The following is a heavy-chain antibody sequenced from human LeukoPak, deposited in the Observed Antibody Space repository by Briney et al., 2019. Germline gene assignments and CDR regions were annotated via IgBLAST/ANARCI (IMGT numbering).Heavy chain of an antibody. CDR1: GGTFSSYA. CDR2: IIPIFGTA. D-gene: IGHD5-18*01. CDR3: ARIGDNVDTAMVDY. J-gene: IGHJ4*02. Sequence: ASVKVSCKASGGTFSSYAISWVRQAPGQGLEWMGGIIPIFGTANYAQKFQGRVAITADESTSTAYMELSSLRSEDTAVYYCARIGDNVDTAMVDYWGQGTLVTVSS. V-gene: IGHV1-69*13.